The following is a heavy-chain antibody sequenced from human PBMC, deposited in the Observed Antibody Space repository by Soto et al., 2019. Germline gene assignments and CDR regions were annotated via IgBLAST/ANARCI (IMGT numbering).Heavy chain of an antibody. CDR2: TYYRSKWYN. Sequence: SQTLSLTCAISGDSVSSNSAAWNWIRQSPSRGLEWLGRTYYRSKWYNDYAVSVKSRITINPDTSKDQFSLQLSSVTPEDTAVYYCARERMQGYSYGPLFDYFDYWGQGTLVTVSS. V-gene: IGHV6-1*01. CDR3: ARERMQGYSYGPLFDYFDY. J-gene: IGHJ4*02. CDR1: GDSVSSNSAA. D-gene: IGHD5-18*01.